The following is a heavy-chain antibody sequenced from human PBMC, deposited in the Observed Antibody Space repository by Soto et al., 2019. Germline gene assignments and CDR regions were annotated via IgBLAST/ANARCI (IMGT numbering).Heavy chain of an antibody. D-gene: IGHD6-19*01. J-gene: IGHJ4*02. CDR2: IYYSGST. V-gene: IGHV4-61*01. CDR1: GGSVSSGSYY. CDR3: ASGSGYSSGWADFDY. Sequence: ASETLSLTCTVSGGSVSSGSYYWSWIRQPPGKGLEWIGYIYYSGSTNYNPSLKSRVTISVDTSKNQFSLKLSSVTAADTAVYYCASGSGYSSGWADFDYWGQGTLVTVSS.